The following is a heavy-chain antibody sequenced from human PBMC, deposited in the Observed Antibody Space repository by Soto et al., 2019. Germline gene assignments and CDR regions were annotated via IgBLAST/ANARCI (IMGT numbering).Heavy chain of an antibody. V-gene: IGHV4-61*01. Sequence: PSETLSLTCTVSGGSVSSGSYYWSWIRQPPGKGLEWIGYIYYSGSTNYNPSLKSRVTISVDTSKNQFSLKLSSVTAADTAVYYCARGTSAIFGVVHYYYYYGMDVWGQGTTVTVSS. J-gene: IGHJ6*02. CDR1: GGSVSSGSYY. D-gene: IGHD3-3*01. CDR3: ARGTSAIFGVVHYYYYYGMDV. CDR2: IYYSGST.